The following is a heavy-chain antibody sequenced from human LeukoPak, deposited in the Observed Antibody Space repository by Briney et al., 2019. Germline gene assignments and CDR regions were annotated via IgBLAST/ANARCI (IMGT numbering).Heavy chain of an antibody. CDR3: AGDKYGGNSNAFDI. V-gene: IGHV3-74*01. CDR2: IVTDGSRT. CDR1: GFSFSTYW. Sequence: GRCLSPSCAASGFSFSTYWMHWVRQVRGKWLVWVARIVTDGSRTTYADYVQGRFTISRDNAKNTLYLQMNSLRAEDTAVYYCAGDKYGGNSNAFDIWGQGTLVTVSS. D-gene: IGHD4-23*01. J-gene: IGHJ3*02.